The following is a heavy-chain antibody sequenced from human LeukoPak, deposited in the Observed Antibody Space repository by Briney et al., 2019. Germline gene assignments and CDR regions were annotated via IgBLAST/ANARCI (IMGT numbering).Heavy chain of an antibody. V-gene: IGHV4-30-2*01. J-gene: IGHJ5*02. CDR3: ARAVAAAGVDP. CDR2: IYHSGST. Sequence: SETLSLTCAVSGGSISSGGYSWSWIRQPPGKGLEWIGYIYHSGSTYYNPSLKSRVTISVDRSKNQFSLKLSSVTAADTAMYYCARAVAAAGVDPWGQGSLVTVSS. CDR1: GGSISSGGYS. D-gene: IGHD6-13*01.